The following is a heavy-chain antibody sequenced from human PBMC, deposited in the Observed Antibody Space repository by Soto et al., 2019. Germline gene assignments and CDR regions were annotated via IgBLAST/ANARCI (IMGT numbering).Heavy chain of an antibody. V-gene: IGHV1-69*06. CDR3: ARDLRTYCGGDCYYYYYYYGMDV. CDR2: IIPIFGTA. J-gene: IGHJ6*02. CDR1: GGTFSSYA. D-gene: IGHD2-21*02. Sequence: QVQLVQSGAEVKKPGSSVKVSCKASGGTFSSYAISWVRQAPGQGLEWMGGIIPIFGTANYAQKFQGRVTITADKSTSTAYMELSSLRSEDTAVYYCARDLRTYCGGDCYYYYYYYGMDVWGQGTTVTVSS.